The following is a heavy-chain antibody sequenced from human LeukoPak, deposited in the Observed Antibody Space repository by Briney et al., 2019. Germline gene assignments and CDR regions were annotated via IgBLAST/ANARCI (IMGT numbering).Heavy chain of an antibody. J-gene: IGHJ6*02. Sequence: GGSLRLSCAASGFTFSSYAMSWVRQAPGKGLEWVPAISGSGGSTYYADSVKGRFTISRDNSKNTLYLQMNSLRAEDTAVYYCAKVHCSSTSCYTLYYYGMDVWGQGTTVTVSS. CDR2: ISGSGGST. D-gene: IGHD2-2*02. CDR1: GFTFSSYA. V-gene: IGHV3-23*01. CDR3: AKVHCSSTSCYTLYYYGMDV.